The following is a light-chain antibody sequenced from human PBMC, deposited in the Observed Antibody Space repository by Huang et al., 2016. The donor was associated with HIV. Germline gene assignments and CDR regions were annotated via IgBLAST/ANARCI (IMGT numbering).Light chain of an antibody. CDR2: GAS. CDR3: QHSYNTPPT. J-gene: IGKJ1*01. V-gene: IGKV1-39*01. CDR1: QSISNY. Sequence: DIQMNQSPASLSASVGDRVTITCRATQSISNYVNWYQQKPGKAPTLLIYGASTLQSGVPSRFSGSGSGTDFTLTISSLQPEDFTTYYCQHSYNTPPTFGQGTKVEI.